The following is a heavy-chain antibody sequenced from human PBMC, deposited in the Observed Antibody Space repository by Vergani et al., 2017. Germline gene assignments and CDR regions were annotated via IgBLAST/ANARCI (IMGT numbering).Heavy chain of an antibody. CDR1: GFTFKSYA. D-gene: IGHD3-16*02. CDR3: AKVGLDVVPVPGYTLCAFDV. CDR2: ISGNGRST. V-gene: IGHV3-23*01. Sequence: EVLLLQSGGGLVQPGGSLRLPCEASGFTFKSYAMNWVRQAPGKGLEWVSMISGNGRSTYYTDSVKGRFTITRDNSKNTLSLEMNSLRPDDAAVYYCAKVGLDVVPVPGYTLCAFDVWGQGTVVAVSS. J-gene: IGHJ3*01.